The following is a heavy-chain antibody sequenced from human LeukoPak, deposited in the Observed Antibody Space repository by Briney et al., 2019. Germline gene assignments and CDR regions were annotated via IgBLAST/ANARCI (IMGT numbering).Heavy chain of an antibody. D-gene: IGHD7-27*01. J-gene: IGHJ5*02. CDR3: ARVGTRGPWFDP. CDR2: MNPNSGNT. CDR1: GYTFTSYD. Sequence: ASVKVSCKASGYTFTSYDINWVRQANGQGLEWMGWMNPNSGNTGYAQKFQGRVTMTRNTSISTAYMELSSLRSEDTAVYYCARVGTRGPWFDPWGQGTLVTVSS. V-gene: IGHV1-8*01.